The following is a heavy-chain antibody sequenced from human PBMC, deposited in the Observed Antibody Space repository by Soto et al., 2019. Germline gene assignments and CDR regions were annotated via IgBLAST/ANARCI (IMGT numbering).Heavy chain of an antibody. J-gene: IGHJ4*02. V-gene: IGHV3-7*01. CDR3: ARDRIGVTTSRYFDY. Sequence: GGSLRLSCAASGFTFSSYWMSWVRQAPGKGLEWVANIKQDGSEKYYVDSVKGRFTISRDNAKNSLYLQMNSLRAEDTAVYYCARDRIGVTTSRYFDYWGQGTLVTVSS. CDR2: IKQDGSEK. CDR1: GFTFSSYW. D-gene: IGHD4-17*01.